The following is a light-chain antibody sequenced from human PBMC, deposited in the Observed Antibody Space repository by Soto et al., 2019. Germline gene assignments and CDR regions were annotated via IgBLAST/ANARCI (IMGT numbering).Light chain of an antibody. V-gene: IGKV1-39*01. Sequence: DIQMTQSPSSLSASLGDRVTITCRASQSISNLLNWFQHKPGKAPKVLISAASTLQSGVPSRFSGSVSGTDFTLTISSLQPEDSASYYCQQYYNSGLTFGGGT. J-gene: IGKJ4*01. CDR3: QQYYNSGLT. CDR1: QSISNL. CDR2: AAS.